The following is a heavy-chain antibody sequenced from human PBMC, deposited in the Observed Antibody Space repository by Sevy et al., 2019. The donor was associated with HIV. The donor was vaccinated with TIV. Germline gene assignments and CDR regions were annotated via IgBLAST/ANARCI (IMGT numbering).Heavy chain of an antibody. CDR2: ISYDGIDK. D-gene: IGHD3-10*01. Sequence: GGSLRLSCAASGFTFSSFGMHWVRQVPGKGLEWVSFISYDGIDKRYVDSVKGRFTFSRDSSKNTLYLQMNSLRGGDTAVYYCAKDGPPYYTSGSYMYYFDYWGQGALVTVSS. CDR3: AKDGPPYYTSGSYMYYFDY. J-gene: IGHJ4*02. V-gene: IGHV3-30*18. CDR1: GFTFSSFG.